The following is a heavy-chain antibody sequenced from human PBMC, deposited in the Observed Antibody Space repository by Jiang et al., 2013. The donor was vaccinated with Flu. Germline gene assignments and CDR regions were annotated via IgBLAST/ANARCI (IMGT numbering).Heavy chain of an antibody. J-gene: IGHJ4*02. CDR1: GFTFSSYA. CDR2: ISGSGGST. Sequence: VQLLESGGGLVQPGGSLRLSCAASGFTFSSYAMSWVRQAPGKGLEWVSAISGSGGSTYYADSVKGRFTISRDNSKNTLYLQMDSLRAEDTAVYYCAKDRYSYGNYFDYWGQGTLVTVSS. D-gene: IGHD5-18*01. V-gene: IGHV3-23*01. CDR3: AKDRYSYGNYFDY.